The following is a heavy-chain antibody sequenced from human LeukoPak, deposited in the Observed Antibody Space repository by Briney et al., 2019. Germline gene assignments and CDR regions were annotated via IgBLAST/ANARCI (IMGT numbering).Heavy chain of an antibody. CDR3: ARSYAGGAPYNWFDP. V-gene: IGHV1-69*13. CDR1: GYTFTSYY. CDR2: IIPIFGTA. Sequence: ASVKVSCKASGYTFTSYYMHWVRQAPGQGLEWMGGIIPIFGTANYAQKFQGRVTITADESTSTAYMELSSLRSEDTAVYYCARSYAGGAPYNWFDPWGQGTLVTVSS. J-gene: IGHJ5*02. D-gene: IGHD4-23*01.